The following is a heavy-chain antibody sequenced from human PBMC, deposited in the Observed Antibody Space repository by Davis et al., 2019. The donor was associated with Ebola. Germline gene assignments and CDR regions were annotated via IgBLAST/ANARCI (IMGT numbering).Heavy chain of an antibody. CDR3: TTPGGQDSGYDVFDI. Sequence: ASVKVSCKASAYIFTNYYMHWVRQAPGQGLEWMGMINPNDGRTIYAQKFQGRVTVTRDTSTTTVYMDLNSLRSEDTALYYCTTPGGQDSGYDVFDIWGQGTMVTVSS. V-gene: IGHV1-46*03. CDR1: AYIFTNYY. J-gene: IGHJ3*02. D-gene: IGHD5-12*01. CDR2: INPNDGRT.